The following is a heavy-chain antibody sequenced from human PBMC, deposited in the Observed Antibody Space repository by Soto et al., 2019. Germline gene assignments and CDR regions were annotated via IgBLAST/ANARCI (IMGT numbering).Heavy chain of an antibody. Sequence: GGSLRLSCAASGFTFRTYAMNWVRQAPGKGLEWISAISGSGSFTHYADSVRGRFTISRDNSQNQLYLQMNNLRGDDTAMYYCAKIPTGSGSSKFDYWGQGIQVTVPQ. CDR1: GFTFRTYA. CDR2: ISGSGSFT. V-gene: IGHV3-23*01. D-gene: IGHD3-10*01. J-gene: IGHJ4*02. CDR3: AKIPTGSGSSKFDY.